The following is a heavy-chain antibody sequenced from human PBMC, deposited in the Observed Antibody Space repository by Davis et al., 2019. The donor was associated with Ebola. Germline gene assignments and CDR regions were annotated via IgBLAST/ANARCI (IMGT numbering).Heavy chain of an antibody. CDR1: GFTVSSNY. Sequence: GESLKISCAASGFTVSSNYMSWVRQAPGKGLEWVSVIYSGGSTYYADSVKGRFTISRDNSKNTLYLQMNSLRAEDTAVYYCARSAYYDILTGYSLSEGYFDYWGQGTLVTVSS. J-gene: IGHJ4*02. CDR3: ARSAYYDILTGYSLSEGYFDY. V-gene: IGHV3-66*02. D-gene: IGHD3-9*01. CDR2: IYSGGST.